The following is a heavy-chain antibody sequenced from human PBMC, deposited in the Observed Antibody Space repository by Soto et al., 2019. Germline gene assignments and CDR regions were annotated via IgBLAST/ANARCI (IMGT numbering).Heavy chain of an antibody. J-gene: IGHJ6*02. CDR2: IYYSGST. CDR1: GGSISSGGYY. D-gene: IGHD5-12*01. CDR3: ARDRRGYSGYGMDV. Sequence: SETLSLTCTVSGGSISSGGYYWSWIRQHPGKGLEWIGYIYYSGSTYYNPSLKSRVTISVDTSKNQFSLKLGSVTAADTAVYYCARDRRGYSGYGMDVWGQGTTVTVP. V-gene: IGHV4-31*03.